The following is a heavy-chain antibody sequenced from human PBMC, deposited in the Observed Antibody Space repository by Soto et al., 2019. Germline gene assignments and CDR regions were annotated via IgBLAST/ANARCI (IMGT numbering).Heavy chain of an antibody. V-gene: IGHV1-69*02. J-gene: IGHJ4*02. Sequence: GASVKVSCKASGGTFSSYTISWVRQAPGQGLEWMGRIIPILGIANYAQKFQGRVTITADKSTSTAYMELSSLRSVTAADTAVYYCARSSIEPRVFMYPFDYWGQGTLVTVSS. D-gene: IGHD6-6*01. CDR1: GGTFSSYT. CDR3: ARSSIEPRVFMYPFDY. CDR2: IIPILGIA.